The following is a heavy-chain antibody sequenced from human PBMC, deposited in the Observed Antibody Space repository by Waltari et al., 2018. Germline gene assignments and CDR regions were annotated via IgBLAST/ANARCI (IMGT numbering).Heavy chain of an antibody. CDR2: IIPIFGTA. D-gene: IGHD3-9*01. J-gene: IGHJ4*02. V-gene: IGHV1-69*13. Sequence: QVQLVQSGVEVKKPGSSVKVSCKASGGTFSSYAISRVRQAPGQGLEWMGGIIPIFGTANYAQKFQGRVTITADESTSTAYMELSSLRSEDTAVYYYARDKTITGTGSFDYWGQGTLVTVSS. CDR3: ARDKTITGTGSFDY. CDR1: GGTFSSYA.